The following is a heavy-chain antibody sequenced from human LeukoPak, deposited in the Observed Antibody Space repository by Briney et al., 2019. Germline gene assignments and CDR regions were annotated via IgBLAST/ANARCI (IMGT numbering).Heavy chain of an antibody. D-gene: IGHD6-19*01. J-gene: IGHJ4*02. CDR2: IYSGGST. Sequence: PGGCLRLSCAASGFTVSDNYMSWVRLAPGKGLEWVSVIYSGGSTYYADSVKGRFTISRDNSKNTLYLQMNSLRAEDTAVYYCARENKAVAAHYFDYWGQGTLVTVSS. V-gene: IGHV3-66*01. CDR1: GFTVSDNY. CDR3: ARENKAVAAHYFDY.